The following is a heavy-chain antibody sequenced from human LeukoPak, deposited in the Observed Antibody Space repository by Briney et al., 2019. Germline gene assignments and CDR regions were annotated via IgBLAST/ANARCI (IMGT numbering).Heavy chain of an antibody. CDR1: GGSISSSSYY. Sequence: NPSEPLSLTCTVSGGSISSSSYYWGWIRQPPGKGLEWIGEINHSGSTNYNPSLKSRVTISVDTSKNQFSLKLNSVTAADTALYYCAREVRYCSGGSCLGVNWFDPWGQGTLVTVSS. CDR3: AREVRYCSGGSCLGVNWFDP. D-gene: IGHD2-15*01. J-gene: IGHJ5*02. V-gene: IGHV4-39*07. CDR2: INHSGST.